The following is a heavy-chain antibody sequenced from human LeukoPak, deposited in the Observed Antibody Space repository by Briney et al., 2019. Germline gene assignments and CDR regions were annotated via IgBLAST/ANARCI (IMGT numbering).Heavy chain of an antibody. Sequence: AGGSLRLSCAASGFTFNSYWMSWVRQAPGKGLEWVANIKQDGSEKYYVDSVKGRFTISRDNAKNSLYLQMNSLRAEDTAVYYCARWDTAMAEDAFDIWGQGTMVTVSS. J-gene: IGHJ3*02. D-gene: IGHD5-18*01. CDR3: ARWDTAMAEDAFDI. V-gene: IGHV3-7*01. CDR1: GFTFNSYW. CDR2: IKQDGSEK.